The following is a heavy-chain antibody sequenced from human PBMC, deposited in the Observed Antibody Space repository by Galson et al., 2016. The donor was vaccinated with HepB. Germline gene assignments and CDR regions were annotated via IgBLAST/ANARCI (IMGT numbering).Heavy chain of an antibody. V-gene: IGHV3-15*07. CDR1: GFTFSNAW. Sequence: SLRLSCAASGFTFSNAWMNWVRQAPGKGLEWVGRINSVTNGGATDYATSVKGRFTISRDDSKNTLYLQMSSLKTEDIAVYYCSTDMITFLGVSVFHNYGMDVWGQGTTVTVSS. J-gene: IGHJ6*02. D-gene: IGHD3-16*01. CDR3: STDMITFLGVSVFHNYGMDV. CDR2: INSVTNGGAT.